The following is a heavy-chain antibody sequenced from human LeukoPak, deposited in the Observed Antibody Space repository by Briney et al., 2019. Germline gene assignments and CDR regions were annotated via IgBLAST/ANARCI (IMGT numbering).Heavy chain of an antibody. D-gene: IGHD6-19*01. CDR2: IYSGGST. V-gene: IGHV3-53*01. Sequence: GGSLRLSCAASGFTVSSNYMSWVRQAPGKGLEWVSVIYSGGSTYYADSVKGRFTISRDNSKNTLYLLMNSLRAEDTAVYYCARARTAPNSGDDAFDIWGQGTMVTVSS. CDR3: ARARTAPNSGDDAFDI. J-gene: IGHJ3*02. CDR1: GFTVSSNY.